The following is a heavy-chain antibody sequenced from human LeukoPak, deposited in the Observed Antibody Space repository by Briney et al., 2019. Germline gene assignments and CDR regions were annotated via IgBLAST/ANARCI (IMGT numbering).Heavy chain of an antibody. J-gene: IGHJ5*02. CDR1: GGSISSYY. D-gene: IGHD2-2*02. Sequence: SETLSLTCTVSGGSISSYYWSWIRQPPGKGLEWIGYIYYSGSTNYNPSLKSRVTISVDTSKNQFSLKLSSVTAADTAVYYCARDRRGYCSSTSCYSNNWFDPWGQGTLVTVSS. CDR3: ARDRRGYCSSTSCYSNNWFDP. V-gene: IGHV4-59*12. CDR2: IYYSGST.